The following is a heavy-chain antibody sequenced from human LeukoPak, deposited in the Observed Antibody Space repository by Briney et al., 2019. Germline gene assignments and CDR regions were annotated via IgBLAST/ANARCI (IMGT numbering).Heavy chain of an antibody. CDR1: GYTFTGYY. V-gene: IGHV1-2*02. Sequence: GASVKVSCKASGYTFTGYYMHWVRQAPGQGLEWMGWINPNSGGTNYAQKFQGRVTMTRDTSISTAYMELSRLRSDDTAVYYCARTTNTIFGVVILGNWFDPWGQGTLVTVSS. D-gene: IGHD3-3*01. J-gene: IGHJ5*02. CDR2: INPNSGGT. CDR3: ARTTNTIFGVVILGNWFDP.